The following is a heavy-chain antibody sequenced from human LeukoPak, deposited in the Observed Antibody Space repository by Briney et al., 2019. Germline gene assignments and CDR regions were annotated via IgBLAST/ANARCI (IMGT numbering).Heavy chain of an antibody. Sequence: SETLSLTCTVSGYSISSGYYWGWIRQPPGKGLEWIGSIYHSGSTYYNPSLKSRVTISVDTSKNQFSLKLSSVTAADTAVYYCASEDWGAAAVYFDYWGQGTLVTVSS. V-gene: IGHV4-38-2*02. CDR1: GYSISSGYY. CDR2: IYHSGST. J-gene: IGHJ4*02. D-gene: IGHD6-13*01. CDR3: ASEDWGAAAVYFDY.